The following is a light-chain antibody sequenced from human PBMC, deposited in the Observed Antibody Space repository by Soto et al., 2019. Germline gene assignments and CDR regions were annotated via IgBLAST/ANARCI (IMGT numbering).Light chain of an antibody. CDR1: SSNIGNNY. Sequence: QSVLTQSPSVSAAPGQKVTISCSGSSSNIGNNYVSWYQQLPGTAPKLLIYDNDKRPSGTPDRFSGSKSGTSATLDIAGLRTGDEAVYYCGIWDSTLRIFGGGTKLTVL. CDR2: DND. CDR3: GIWDSTLRI. V-gene: IGLV1-51*01. J-gene: IGLJ2*01.